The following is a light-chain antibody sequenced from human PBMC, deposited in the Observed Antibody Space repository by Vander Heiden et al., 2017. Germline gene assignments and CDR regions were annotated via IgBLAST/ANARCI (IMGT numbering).Light chain of an antibody. Sequence: SYELPPPPSMSVSPGTTARITSPGAELGAKYDCWYPQTPRQYPVLVIYKDSKRPSGIPERFAGSNSGNTATLTISGTQAMDEADYYCQAWDSSTVFGGGTKLTVL. V-gene: IGLV3-1*01. CDR2: KDS. CDR1: ELGAKY. CDR3: QAWDSSTV. J-gene: IGLJ2*01.